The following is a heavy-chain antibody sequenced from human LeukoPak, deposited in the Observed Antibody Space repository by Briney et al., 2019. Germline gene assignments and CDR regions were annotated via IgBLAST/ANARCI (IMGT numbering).Heavy chain of an antibody. CDR1: GFTFSSYN. Sequence: GGSLRLSCAASGFTFSSYNMNWVRQAPGKGLEWVSSFTSSSSSYIYYADSVKGRFTISRDNAKNSLYLQMNSLRAEDTAIYYCVRDAPWDCAWCSPGDIWGQGTLITVSS. CDR3: VRDAPWDCAWCSPGDI. CDR2: FTSSSSSYI. V-gene: IGHV3-21*01. J-gene: IGHJ4*02. D-gene: IGHD2-8*01.